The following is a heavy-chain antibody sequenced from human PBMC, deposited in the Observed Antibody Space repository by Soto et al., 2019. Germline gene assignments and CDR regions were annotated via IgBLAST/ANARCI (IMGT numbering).Heavy chain of an antibody. D-gene: IGHD1-26*01. CDR1: GFTFSSYG. CDR2: ISYDGSNK. CDR3: AKDVVVGATTGLGDYYYYFGMDV. Sequence: GGSLRLSCAASGFTFSSYGMHWVRQAPGKGLEWVAVISYDGSNKYYADSVKGRFTISRDNSKNTLYLQMNSLRAEDTAVYYCAKDVVVGATTGLGDYYYYFGMDVWGQGTTVTVSS. J-gene: IGHJ6*02. V-gene: IGHV3-30*18.